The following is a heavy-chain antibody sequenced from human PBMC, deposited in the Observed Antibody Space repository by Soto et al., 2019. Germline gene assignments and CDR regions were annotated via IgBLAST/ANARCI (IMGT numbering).Heavy chain of an antibody. V-gene: IGHV1-8*01. J-gene: IGHJ6*03. D-gene: IGHD3-22*01. CDR2: MNTDSGHA. Sequence: QEQLVQSGAEVKKPGASVKVSCKTSGYTFTSYDMNWVRQAPGQGLEWMGWMNTDSGHAESAQQCQGKVTMPSDTSITTVYMELSSLRAVDTAVYYCASGRPGGTGYYYYLIDLWGTGTSVTVSS. CDR1: GYTFTSYD. CDR3: ASGRPGGTGYYYYLIDL.